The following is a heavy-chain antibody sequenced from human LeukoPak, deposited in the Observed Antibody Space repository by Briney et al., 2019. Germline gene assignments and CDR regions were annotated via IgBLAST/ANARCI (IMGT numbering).Heavy chain of an antibody. Sequence: GGSLRLSCAASGFTVSSNYMSWVRQAPGKGLEWVSVIYSGGSTYYADSVKGRFTISRDDSKNTLSLQMNSLRVEDTAVYYCAQDLAWGAFDHWGQGTLVTVSS. V-gene: IGHV3-53*01. CDR3: AQDLAWGAFDH. D-gene: IGHD7-27*01. J-gene: IGHJ4*02. CDR1: GFTVSSNY. CDR2: IYSGGST.